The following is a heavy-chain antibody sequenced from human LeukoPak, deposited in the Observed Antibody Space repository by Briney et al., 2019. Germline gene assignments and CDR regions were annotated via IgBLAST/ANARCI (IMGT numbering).Heavy chain of an antibody. D-gene: IGHD2-15*01. J-gene: IGHJ4*02. Sequence: PGGSLRLSCAASGFTFSSYAMSWVRQAPGKGLEWVSAISGSGGSTNYADSVKGRFTISRDNSKNTLYLQMKSLRSEDTAVYYCARDPRSVGDYWGQGTLVTVSS. CDR2: ISGSGGST. CDR1: GFTFSSYA. CDR3: ARDPRSVGDY. V-gene: IGHV3-23*01.